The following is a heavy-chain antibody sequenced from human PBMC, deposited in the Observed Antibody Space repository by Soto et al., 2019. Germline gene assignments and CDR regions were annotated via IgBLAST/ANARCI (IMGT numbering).Heavy chain of an antibody. Sequence: XETLSLTCNVSGASLSRYYWSWMRQPPGKGLEWIGRIYATGDTDYNPSLKSRISMSVDMSKKQFSLTLRSVTAADTAIYYCVRDGTKNLRDRFEPWGRGILVTVSS. CDR3: VRDGTKNLRDRFEP. V-gene: IGHV4-4*07. CDR1: GASLSRYY. D-gene: IGHD1-26*01. J-gene: IGHJ5*02. CDR2: IYATGDT.